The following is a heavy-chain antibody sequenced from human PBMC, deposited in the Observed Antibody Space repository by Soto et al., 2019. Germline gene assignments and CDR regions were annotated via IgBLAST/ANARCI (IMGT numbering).Heavy chain of an antibody. Sequence: WGSLRRSCLASAFSHSNLWMHWVRTAPGKGLVSVSSMHGGGRSSAYADSVKGRFTSTSGNAENTLHLQMNGLRGEDSGIYYCVRGTRDWRGM. V-gene: IGHV3-74*01. D-gene: IGHD2-21*02. CDR1: AFSHSNLW. J-gene: IGHJ6*01. CDR3: VRGTRDWRGM. CDR2: MHGGGRSS.